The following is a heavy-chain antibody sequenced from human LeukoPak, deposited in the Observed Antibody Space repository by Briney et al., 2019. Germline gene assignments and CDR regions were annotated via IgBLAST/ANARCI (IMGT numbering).Heavy chain of an antibody. J-gene: IGHJ4*02. D-gene: IGHD3-22*01. Sequence: PGGSLRLSCAASGFTFSSYSMNWVRQAPGKGLEWVSYISSSGSTIYYADSVKGRFTISRDNAKNSLYLQMNSLRAEDTAVYYCAREPSSIIYDSSGYDYWGQGTLVTVSS. CDR2: ISSSGSTI. CDR1: GFTFSSYS. V-gene: IGHV3-48*04. CDR3: AREPSSIIYDSSGYDY.